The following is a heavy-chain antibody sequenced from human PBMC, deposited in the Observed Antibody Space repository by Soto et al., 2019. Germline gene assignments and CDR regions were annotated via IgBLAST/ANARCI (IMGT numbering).Heavy chain of an antibody. J-gene: IGHJ4*02. D-gene: IGHD1-7*01. Sequence: QVQLQQWGAGLLKPSETLSLTCAVYGGSFSGYYWSWIRQPPGTGLEWIGEIKHSGSTNYNPSLKRRVNISVDTSTNQFSLKLSSVTAADTAVYYWARGITGTTPFDYWGQGTLVTVSA. CDR1: GGSFSGYY. CDR3: ARGITGTTPFDY. CDR2: IKHSGST. V-gene: IGHV4-34*01.